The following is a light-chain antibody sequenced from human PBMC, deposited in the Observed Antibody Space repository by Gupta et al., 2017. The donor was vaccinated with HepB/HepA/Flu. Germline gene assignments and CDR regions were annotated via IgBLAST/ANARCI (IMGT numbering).Light chain of an antibody. V-gene: IGLV3-1*01. J-gene: IGLJ2*01. CDR2: HDY. CDR3: QAWDTNTAV. CDR1: NLGDKY. Sequence: SYALTQPPAVSVSPGQTASITCSGDNLGDKYAFWFQQKPGQSPVLVIYHDYKRPSGIPGRFSGSNSGNTATLTIGGTQALDEADYYCQAWDTNTAVFGGGTKLTVL.